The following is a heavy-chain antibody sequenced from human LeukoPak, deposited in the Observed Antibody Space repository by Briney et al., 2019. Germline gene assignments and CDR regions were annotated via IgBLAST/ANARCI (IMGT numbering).Heavy chain of an antibody. CDR3: ARETVSSFDY. D-gene: IGHD3-16*01. J-gene: IGHJ4*02. Sequence: GGSLRLSCAASGFTFSSYAMHWVRQAPGKGLEWVAVISYDGSNKYYADSVKGRFTISRDNSRNTLYLQMNSLRAEDTAVYYCARETVSSFDYWGQGTLVTVSS. CDR2: ISYDGSNK. CDR1: GFTFSSYA. V-gene: IGHV3-30-3*01.